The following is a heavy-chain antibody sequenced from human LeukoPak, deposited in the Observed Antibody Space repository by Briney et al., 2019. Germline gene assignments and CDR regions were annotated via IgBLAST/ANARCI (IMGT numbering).Heavy chain of an antibody. CDR1: GFTFSDYY. J-gene: IGHJ4*02. CDR3: ARAKGWELQRDLDY. Sequence: RSGGSLRLSCAASGFTFSDYYMSWIRQAPGKGLEWVSYISSSGSTIYYADSVKGRFTISRDNAKNSLYLQMNSLRAEDTAVYYCARAKGWELQRDLDYWGQGTLVTVSS. V-gene: IGHV3-11*01. D-gene: IGHD1-26*01. CDR2: ISSSGSTI.